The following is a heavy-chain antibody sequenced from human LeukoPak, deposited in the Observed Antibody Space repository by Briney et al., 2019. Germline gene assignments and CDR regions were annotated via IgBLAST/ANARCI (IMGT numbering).Heavy chain of an antibody. J-gene: IGHJ4*02. D-gene: IGHD6-13*01. CDR2: ISSSRSYI. CDR3: ARGIADYFDY. Sequence: PGGSLRLSCAASGFTFSSYSMNWVRQAPGKGLEGVSSISSSRSYIYYADSVKGRFTISRDNAKNSLYLQMNSLRAEDTAVYYCARGIADYFDYWGQGTLVTVSS. V-gene: IGHV3-21*01. CDR1: GFTFSSYS.